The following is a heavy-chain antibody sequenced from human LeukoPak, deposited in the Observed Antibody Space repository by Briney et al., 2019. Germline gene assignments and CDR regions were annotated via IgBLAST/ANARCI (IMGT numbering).Heavy chain of an antibody. CDR2: IRSSSNYI. CDR1: GFTFSSYS. J-gene: IGHJ4*02. V-gene: IGHV3-21*01. Sequence: GGSLRLSCAASGFTFSSYSMNWVRQAPGKGLEWVGSIRSSSNYIYYADSVKGRFKITRDNAKNSLYLQMNNLRAEDTAVYYCARGGLGAAAGGYWGQGTLVTVSS. D-gene: IGHD6-13*01. CDR3: ARGGLGAAAGGY.